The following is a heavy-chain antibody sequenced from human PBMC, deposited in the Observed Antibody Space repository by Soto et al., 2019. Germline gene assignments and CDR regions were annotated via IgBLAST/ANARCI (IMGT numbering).Heavy chain of an antibody. D-gene: IGHD6-19*01. CDR1: GCTFSNYA. J-gene: IGHJ3*01. Sequence: EVQLLESGGGLVGPGGSLRLSCAASGCTFSNYAMNWVRQAPGKGLECVSVISRSGGSAYYADSVQGRFTISRDNSKNTLYIQMHSLREEDTDIYYCVRAGSGWKSRGSFELLGRGTLVNV. CDR2: ISRSGGSA. V-gene: IGHV3-23*01. CDR3: VRAGSGWKSRGSFEL.